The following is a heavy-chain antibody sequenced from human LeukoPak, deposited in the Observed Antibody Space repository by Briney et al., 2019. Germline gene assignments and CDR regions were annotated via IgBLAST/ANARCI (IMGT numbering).Heavy chain of an antibody. CDR1: GGSINSGSYY. CDR2: IYTTGST. Sequence: SETLSLTCTVSGGSINSGSYYWSWIRQPAGEGLEWIGHIYTTGSTNYSPSLKSRVTISLDTSKNQFSLRLSSVTAADTAVYYCAREYYDFWSGDYPNFDFWGQGALATVSS. V-gene: IGHV4-61*09. J-gene: IGHJ4*02. D-gene: IGHD3-3*01. CDR3: AREYYDFWSGDYPNFDF.